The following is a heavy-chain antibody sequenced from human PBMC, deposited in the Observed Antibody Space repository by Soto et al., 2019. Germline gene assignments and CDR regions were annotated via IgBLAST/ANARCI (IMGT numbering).Heavy chain of an antibody. Sequence: SETLSLTCAVSGYSISSGYYWGWIRQPPGKGLEWIGNIYHSGSTYYNPSLKSRVTISVDTSKNQFSLRLSSVTAADTAVYYCARPRVAATAYDAFDIWGQGTLVTVSS. CDR2: IYHSGST. CDR1: GYSISSGYY. J-gene: IGHJ3*02. D-gene: IGHD6-19*01. V-gene: IGHV4-38-2*01. CDR3: ARPRVAATAYDAFDI.